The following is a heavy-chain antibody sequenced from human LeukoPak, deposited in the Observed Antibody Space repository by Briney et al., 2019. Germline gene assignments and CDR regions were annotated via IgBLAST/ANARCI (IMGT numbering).Heavy chain of an antibody. CDR3: AKSNEGATYDILTGGEFDY. D-gene: IGHD3-9*01. CDR1: GFTFSSYA. V-gene: IGHV3-23*01. J-gene: IGHJ4*02. Sequence: GGSLRLSCAASGFTFSSYAMSWVRQAPGKGLEWVSAISGSGGSTYYADSVKGRFTISRDNSKNTLYLQMNSLRAEDTAVYYCAKSNEGATYDILTGGEFDYWGQGTLVTVSS. CDR2: ISGSGGST.